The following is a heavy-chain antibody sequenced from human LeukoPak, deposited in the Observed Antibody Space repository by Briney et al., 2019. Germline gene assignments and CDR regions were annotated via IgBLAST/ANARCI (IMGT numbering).Heavy chain of an antibody. CDR1: GLPPIGNW. Sequence: GGSLRLSCAASGLPPIGNWMHWVGQVPGKGLLWFSLFDTAGHVTTYADSVQGRFTISRDNAKNTLYLQMNSLRAEDTAIYYCARGRKAGVDYYYYMDVWGKGTTVTVSS. CDR3: ARGRKAGVDYYYYMDV. J-gene: IGHJ6*03. D-gene: IGHD3-10*01. V-gene: IGHV3-74*01. CDR2: FDTAGHVT.